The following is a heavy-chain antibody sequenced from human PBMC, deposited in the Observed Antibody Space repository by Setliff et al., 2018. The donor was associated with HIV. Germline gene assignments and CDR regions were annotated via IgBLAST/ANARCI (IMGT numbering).Heavy chain of an antibody. J-gene: IGHJ4*02. CDR2: MNPNSGDT. CDR1: GYTFTSYD. Sequence: ASVKVSCKTSGYTFTSYDINWVRQATGQGLEWMGWMNPNSGDTGYAHKFQGRVTMTRNTSISTAYMELSSVTAADTAVYYCASLTTDRFLEWLFVYWGQGTLVTVSS. V-gene: IGHV1-8*02. D-gene: IGHD3-3*01. CDR3: ASLTTDRFLEWLFVY.